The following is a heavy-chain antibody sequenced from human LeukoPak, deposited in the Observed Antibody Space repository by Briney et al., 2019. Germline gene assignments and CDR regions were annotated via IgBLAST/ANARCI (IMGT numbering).Heavy chain of an antibody. CDR1: GFTFSSYA. CDR3: VKDDVGSSLDY. D-gene: IGHD2-2*03. Sequence: PAGSLRLSCSASGFTFSSYAMHWVHQAPGKGLEYVSAISSNGGSTYYADSVKGRFTISRDNSKNTLYLQMSSLRAEDTAVYYCVKDDVGSSLDYWGQGTLVTVSS. CDR2: ISSNGGST. V-gene: IGHV3-64D*09. J-gene: IGHJ4*02.